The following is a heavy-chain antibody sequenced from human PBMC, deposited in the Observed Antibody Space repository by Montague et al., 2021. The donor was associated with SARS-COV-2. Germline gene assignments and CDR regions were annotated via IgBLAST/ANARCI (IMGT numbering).Heavy chain of an antibody. D-gene: IGHD6-19*01. CDR2: ISWNSGSI. V-gene: IGHV3-9*01. CDR1: GFTFGDYA. Sequence: SLRLSCAASGFTFGDYAMHWVRQAPGKGLEWVSGISWNSGSIGYADSVKGRFTISRDNAKNSLYLQMNSLRAEDTALYYCAKDMSGSQWQPYGMDVWGQGTTVTVSS. CDR3: AKDMSGSQWQPYGMDV. J-gene: IGHJ6*02.